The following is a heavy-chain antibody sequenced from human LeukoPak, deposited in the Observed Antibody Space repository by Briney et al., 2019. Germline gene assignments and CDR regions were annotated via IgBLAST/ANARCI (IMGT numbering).Heavy chain of an antibody. D-gene: IGHD3-9*01. J-gene: IGHJ4*02. CDR2: ISGSGGST. CDR3: AKDSPTYYDILTGYHDYDD. CDR1: GFTFSSYA. Sequence: GGSLRLSCAASGFTFSSYAMSWVRQAPGKGLEWASAISGSGGSTYYADSVKGRFTISRDNSKNTLYLQMNSLRAEDTAVYYCAKDSPTYYDILTGYHDYDDWGQGTLVTVSS. V-gene: IGHV3-23*01.